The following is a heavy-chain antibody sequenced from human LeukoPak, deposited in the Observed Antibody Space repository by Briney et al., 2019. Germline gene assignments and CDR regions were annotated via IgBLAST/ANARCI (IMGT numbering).Heavy chain of an antibody. J-gene: IGHJ5*02. D-gene: IGHD5-18*01. CDR3: ARDRRGTSYNTAIRYNWFDP. CDR2: ISAYNGNT. CDR1: GYTFSTYP. Sequence: ASVKVSCTASGYTFSTYPLNWVRQAPGQGLEWMGWISAYNGNTNYAQKLQGRVTMTTDTSTSTAYMELRSLRSDDTAVYYCARDRRGTSYNTAIRYNWFDPWGQGTLVTVSS. V-gene: IGHV1-18*01.